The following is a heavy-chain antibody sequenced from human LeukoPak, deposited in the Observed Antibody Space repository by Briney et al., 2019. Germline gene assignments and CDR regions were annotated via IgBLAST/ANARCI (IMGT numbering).Heavy chain of an antibody. J-gene: IGHJ4*02. D-gene: IGHD3-10*01. Sequence: GGSLRLSCAVSGFTISSFWMGWVRQAPGKGLEWVANINQAGSEEYYVESERGRFFISRDNAENSLYLQMNSLTAEDTAVYYCAWMPGRYFHSWDQGTLVTVSS. CDR1: GFTISSFW. CDR2: INQAGSEE. CDR3: AWMPGRYFHS. V-gene: IGHV3-7*04.